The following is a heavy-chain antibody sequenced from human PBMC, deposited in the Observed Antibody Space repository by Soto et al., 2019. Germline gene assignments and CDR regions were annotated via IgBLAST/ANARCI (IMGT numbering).Heavy chain of an antibody. Sequence: QVQLQESGPGLVKPSQTLSLPCTVSGGSISSGDYYWSWIRQPPGKGLEWIGYIDYRGSTYYNPALKSRVTISVDTSKNQFSLKLSSVTAADTAVYYCARDNWNLGVGDYGGQGTLVTVSS. CDR1: GGSISSGDYY. D-gene: IGHD1-7*01. CDR3: ARDNWNLGVGDY. J-gene: IGHJ4*02. V-gene: IGHV4-30-4*01. CDR2: IDYRGST.